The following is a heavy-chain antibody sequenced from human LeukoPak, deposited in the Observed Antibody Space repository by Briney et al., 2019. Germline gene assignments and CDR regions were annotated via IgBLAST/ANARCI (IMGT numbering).Heavy chain of an antibody. V-gene: IGHV5-51*01. CDR2: IYPGDSDT. D-gene: IGHD5-24*01. Sequence: GESLKISCKGSGYSFTSYWIGWVRQMPGKGLEWMGIIYPGDSDTRYSPSFQGQVTVSADKSISTAYLQWSSLKASDTAMYYCARLGGDGNSRLGYYFDYWGQGTLVTVSS. J-gene: IGHJ4*02. CDR1: GYSFTSYW. CDR3: ARLGGDGNSRLGYYFDY.